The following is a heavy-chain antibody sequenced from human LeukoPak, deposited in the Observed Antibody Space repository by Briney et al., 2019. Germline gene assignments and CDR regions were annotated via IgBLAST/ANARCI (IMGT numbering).Heavy chain of an antibody. V-gene: IGHV3-74*01. Sequence: GGSLRLSCAASGFTFSSYWMHWVRQAPGKGLVWVSHINSDGSSTSYADSVKGRFTISRDNAKYTLYLQMNSLRAEDTAVYYCASRLDSSGWYVFDYWGQGNLVTVSS. CDR2: INSDGSST. CDR3: ASRLDSSGWYVFDY. D-gene: IGHD6-19*01. J-gene: IGHJ4*02. CDR1: GFTFSSYW.